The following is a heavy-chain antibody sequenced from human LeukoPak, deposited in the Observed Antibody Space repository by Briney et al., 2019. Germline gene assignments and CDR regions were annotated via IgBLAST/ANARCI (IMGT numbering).Heavy chain of an antibody. CDR3: ARENLRLAALDY. CDR2: ISYDGSNK. J-gene: IGHJ4*02. V-gene: IGHV3-30*04. D-gene: IGHD6-6*01. Sequence: GGSLRLSCAAPGFTFSSYALHWVRKAPGKGLEGVAVISYDGSNKYYADSVKGRFTISRDNSKNTLYLQINSLRAEDTAVYYCARENLRLAALDYWGQGTLVTVSS. CDR1: GFTFSSYA.